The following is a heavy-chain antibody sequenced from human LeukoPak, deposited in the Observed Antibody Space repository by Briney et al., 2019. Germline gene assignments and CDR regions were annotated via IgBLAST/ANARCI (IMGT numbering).Heavy chain of an antibody. CDR2: IFYSGST. J-gene: IGHJ5*02. CDR1: GGSISGYY. CDR3: ARGSGGSGSFIRLDP. V-gene: IGHV4-59*01. Sequence: PSETLSLTCTVSGGSISGYYWSWIRQPPGKGLEWIGYIFYSGSTNYNPSLKSRVTISLDTSKNHFSLNLTSVTAADTAVYYCARGSGGSGSFIRLDPWGQGTLVTVSS. D-gene: IGHD3-10*01.